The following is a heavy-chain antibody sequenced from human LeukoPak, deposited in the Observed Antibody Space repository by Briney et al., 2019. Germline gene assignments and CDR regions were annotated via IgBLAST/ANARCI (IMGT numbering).Heavy chain of an antibody. V-gene: IGHV4-39*01. D-gene: IGHD6-13*01. J-gene: IGHJ2*01. CDR2: IYYSGST. Sequence: SETLSLTCTVSGGSISSSSYYWGWIRQPPGTGLEWLGSIYYSGSTYYSPSLKSRVTISVDTSKSQFSLKLSSVTAADTAVYYCARHFPSSSWSRGGYFDLWGRGTLVTVSS. CDR1: GGSISSSSYY. CDR3: ARHFPSSSWSRGGYFDL.